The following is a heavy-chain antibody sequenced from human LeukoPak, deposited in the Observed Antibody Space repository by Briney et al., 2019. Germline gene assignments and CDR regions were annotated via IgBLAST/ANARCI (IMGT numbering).Heavy chain of an antibody. CDR1: GFTFSSYA. CDR3: AKVGGIVVVPAAIKGRYFQH. CDR2: ISYDGSNK. Sequence: PGGSLRLSCAASGFTFSSYAMHWVRQAPGKGLEWVAVISYDGSNKYYADSVKGRFTISRDNSKNTLYLQLNSLRAEDTAVYYCAKVGGIVVVPAAIKGRYFQHWGQGTLVTVSS. J-gene: IGHJ1*01. D-gene: IGHD2-2*02. V-gene: IGHV3-30-3*01.